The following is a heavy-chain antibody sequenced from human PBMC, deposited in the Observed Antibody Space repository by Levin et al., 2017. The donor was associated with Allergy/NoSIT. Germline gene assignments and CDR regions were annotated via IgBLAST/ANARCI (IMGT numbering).Heavy chain of an antibody. CDR3: ARALSHDYYAMGV. D-gene: IGHD3-10*01. J-gene: IGHJ6*02. CDR2: TYYRSKWFN. Sequence: SQTLSLTCAISGDSVSGNSAAWNWIRLSPSRGLEWLGRTYYRSKWFNDYAVSVKSRIIINPDTSKNQFSLQLNSVTPEDTAVYFCARALSHDYYAMGVWGQGSTVTVSS. CDR1: GDSVSGNSAA. V-gene: IGHV6-1*01.